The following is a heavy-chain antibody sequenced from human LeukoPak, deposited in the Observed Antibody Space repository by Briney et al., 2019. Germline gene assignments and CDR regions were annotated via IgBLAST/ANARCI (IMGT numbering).Heavy chain of an antibody. CDR3: ARDMNRGDYYYYYYMDV. CDR2: ISGSGGST. D-gene: IGHD2-21*02. CDR1: GFTFSSYG. V-gene: IGHV3-23*01. J-gene: IGHJ6*03. Sequence: PGGSLRLSCAASGFTFSSYGMSWVRQAPGKGLEWVSAISGSGGSTYYADSVKGRFTISRDNSKNTLYLQMNSLRAEDTAVYYCARDMNRGDYYYYYYMDVWGKGTTVTVSS.